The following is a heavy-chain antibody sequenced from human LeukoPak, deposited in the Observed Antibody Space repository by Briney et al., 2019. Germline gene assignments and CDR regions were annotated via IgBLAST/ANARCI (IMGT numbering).Heavy chain of an antibody. D-gene: IGHD6-19*01. J-gene: IGHJ4*02. CDR2: INPNSGGT. CDR3: ARVIAVAGTGTFDY. V-gene: IGHV1-2*02. Sequence: ASVKVSCKASGYTFTGYYMHWVRQAPGQGREWMGWINPNSGGTNYAQKFQGRVTMTRDTSISTAYMELSRLRSDDTAVYYCARVIAVAGTGTFDYWGQGTLVTVSS. CDR1: GYTFTGYY.